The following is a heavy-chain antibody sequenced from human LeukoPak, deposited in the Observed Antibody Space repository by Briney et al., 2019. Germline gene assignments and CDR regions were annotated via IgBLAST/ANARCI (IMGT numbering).Heavy chain of an antibody. CDR1: GYTFTVYY. CDR3: ARGPLGSSSSGYYYYMDV. D-gene: IGHD6-6*01. Sequence: ASAKVSCKASGYTFTVYYMHWVRQAPVQELEWMGWINPNSGGTNYAQKFQGRVTMTRDTSISTAYMEVSRLRPGDTAVYYCARGPLGSSSSGYYYYMDVWGKGTTVTVSS. CDR2: INPNSGGT. V-gene: IGHV1-2*02. J-gene: IGHJ6*03.